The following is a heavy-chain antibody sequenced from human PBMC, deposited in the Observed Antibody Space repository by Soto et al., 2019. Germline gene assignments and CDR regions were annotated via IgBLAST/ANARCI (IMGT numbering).Heavy chain of an antibody. V-gene: IGHV1-69*01. CDR2: IIPIFGTA. J-gene: IGHJ6*02. CDR1: GGTFSSYA. CDR3: ASAPNGGSGPYYYYGMDV. D-gene: IGHD3-10*01. Sequence: QVQLVQSGAEVKKPGSSVKVSCKASGGTFSSYAISWVRQAPGQGLEWMGGIIPIFGTANYAQKFQGRVTITADESTSTAYMELSSLRSEDTAVYYCASAPNGGSGPYYYYGMDVWGQGTTVTVSS.